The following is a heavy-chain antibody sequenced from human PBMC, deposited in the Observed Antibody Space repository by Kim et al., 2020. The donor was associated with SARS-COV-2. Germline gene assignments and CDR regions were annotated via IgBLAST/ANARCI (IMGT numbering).Heavy chain of an antibody. V-gene: IGHV3-30*01. CDR3: ARDKDSSSCLDY. Sequence: HPQSVRDRFTITRDHSKNPRYLQMNSLRAEDTAVYYWARDKDSSSCLDYWGQGTLVTVSS. J-gene: IGHJ4*02. D-gene: IGHD6-13*01.